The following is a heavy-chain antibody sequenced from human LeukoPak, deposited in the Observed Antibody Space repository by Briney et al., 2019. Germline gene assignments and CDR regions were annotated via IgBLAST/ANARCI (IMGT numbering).Heavy chain of an antibody. J-gene: IGHJ6*04. Sequence: GESLKISCQGSGYSFTSYWIAGVRQMRGKGLEWMGIIYPGDSDTRYSPSFQGQVTISADKSISTAYLQWSSLKASDTAMYYCATLSRAVLTSGMDVWGKGTTVTVSS. CDR2: IYPGDSDT. D-gene: IGHD6-19*01. CDR1: GYSFTSYW. CDR3: ATLSRAVLTSGMDV. V-gene: IGHV5-51*01.